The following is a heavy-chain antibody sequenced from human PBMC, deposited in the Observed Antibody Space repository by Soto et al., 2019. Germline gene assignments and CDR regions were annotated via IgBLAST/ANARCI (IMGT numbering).Heavy chain of an antibody. CDR2: ISGSGGST. V-gene: IGHV3-23*01. Sequence: VESLRLSWAASGFTFSSYSMSWVRQAPGKGLEWVSAISGSGGSTYYADSVKGRFTISRDNSKNTLYLQMNSLRAEDTAVYYCAKGRRKESLYDFWSGLIFVYLGEGTPVSVSS. J-gene: IGHJ4*02. CDR3: AKGRRKESLYDFWSGLIFVY. CDR1: GFTFSSYS. D-gene: IGHD3-3*01.